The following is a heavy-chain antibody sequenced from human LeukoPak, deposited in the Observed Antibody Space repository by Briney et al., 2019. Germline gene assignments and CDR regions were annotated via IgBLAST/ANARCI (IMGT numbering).Heavy chain of an antibody. CDR3: ARRPPDLSGYSDY. CDR2: IIPIFGTA. CDR1: GYTFTGYY. J-gene: IGHJ4*02. Sequence: GASVKVSCKASGYTFTGYYMHWVRQAPGQGLEWMGMIIPIFGTANYAQKFQGRVTITTDESTSTAYMELRSLRSEDTAVYYCARRPPDLSGYSDYWGQGTLVTVSS. V-gene: IGHV1-69*05. D-gene: IGHD3-22*01.